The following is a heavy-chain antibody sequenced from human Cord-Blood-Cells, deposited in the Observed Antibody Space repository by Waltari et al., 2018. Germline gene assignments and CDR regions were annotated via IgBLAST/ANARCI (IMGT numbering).Heavy chain of an antibody. CDR2: INSAGSST. CDR1: GFTFSSYW. V-gene: IGHV3-74*01. Sequence: EVQLVESGGGVVKPGGSMRLSCAAYGFTFSSYWMHWVRQAPGKGLVGVSRINSAGSSTSYADSVKGRFTISRDNAKNTLYLQMNSLRAEDTAVYYCASRGNYGFDYWGQGTLVTVSS. J-gene: IGHJ4*02. CDR3: ASRGNYGFDY. D-gene: IGHD3-10*01.